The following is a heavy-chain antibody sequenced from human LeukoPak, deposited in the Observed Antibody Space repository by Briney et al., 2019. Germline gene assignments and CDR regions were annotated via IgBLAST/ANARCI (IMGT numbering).Heavy chain of an antibody. J-gene: IGHJ4*02. Sequence: GGSLRLSCAASGSTFSSYSMNWVRQAPGKGLEWVSSISSSSSYIYYADSVKGRFTISRDNAKNSLYLQMNSLRAEDTAIYYCARVDNYYDTSGYYDYWGQGTLVTVSS. D-gene: IGHD3-22*01. CDR3: ARVDNYYDTSGYYDY. V-gene: IGHV3-21*01. CDR1: GSTFSSYS. CDR2: ISSSSSYI.